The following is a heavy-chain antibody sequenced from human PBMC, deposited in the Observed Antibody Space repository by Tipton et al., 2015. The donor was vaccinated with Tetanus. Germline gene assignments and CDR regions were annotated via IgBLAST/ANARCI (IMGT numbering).Heavy chain of an antibody. CDR3: AREDVLGLTTVTTLGDY. J-gene: IGHJ4*02. Sequence: LRLSCTVSGGSISSGDYYWSWIRQPPGKGLEWIGYIYYSGSTYYNPSLKSRVTISVDTSKNQFSLKLSSVTAADTAVYYCAREDVLGLTTVTTLGDYWGQRTLVTVSS. V-gene: IGHV4-30-4*01. CDR1: GGSISSGDYY. D-gene: IGHD4-17*01. CDR2: IYYSGST.